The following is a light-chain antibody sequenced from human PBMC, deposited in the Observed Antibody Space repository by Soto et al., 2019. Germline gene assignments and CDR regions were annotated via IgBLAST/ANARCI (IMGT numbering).Light chain of an antibody. J-gene: IGLJ3*02. CDR3: ISYTSSSTWV. CDR1: SSDVGGYNY. V-gene: IGLV2-14*01. CDR2: EVR. Sequence: QSALTQPASVSGSPGQSITISCTGTSSDVGGYNYVSWYQQHPGKVPKLMIYEVRNRPSGVSDRFSGSRSGNTASLTISRLQAEDESDYYCISYTSSSTWVFGGGTKLTVL.